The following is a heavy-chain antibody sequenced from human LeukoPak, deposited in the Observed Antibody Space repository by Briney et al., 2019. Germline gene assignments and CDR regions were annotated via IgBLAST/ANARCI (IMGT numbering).Heavy chain of an antibody. CDR2: IYYSGST. J-gene: IGHJ4*02. CDR1: GGSISSGGYY. Sequence: SETLSLTCTVSGGSISSGGYYWRWIRQHPGKGLEWIGYIYYSGSTYYNPSLKSRVTISVDTSKNQFSLKLSSVTAADTAVYYCARGWGYSYGSYGYFDYWGQGTLVTVSS. V-gene: IGHV4-31*03. D-gene: IGHD5-18*01. CDR3: ARGWGYSYGSYGYFDY.